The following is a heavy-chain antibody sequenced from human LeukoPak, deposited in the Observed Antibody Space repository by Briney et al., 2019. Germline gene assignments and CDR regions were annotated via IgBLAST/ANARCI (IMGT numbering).Heavy chain of an antibody. Sequence: SETLSLTCIVSDYSISSGYYWSWIRQPAGKGLEWIGRIYTSGSTNYSPSLKSRVTMSVDTSKNQFSLKLSSVTAADTAVYYCAREDSSGYAPGYWGQGTLVTVSS. CDR1: DYSISSGYY. CDR2: IYTSGST. J-gene: IGHJ4*02. CDR3: AREDSSGYAPGY. D-gene: IGHD3-22*01. V-gene: IGHV4-4*07.